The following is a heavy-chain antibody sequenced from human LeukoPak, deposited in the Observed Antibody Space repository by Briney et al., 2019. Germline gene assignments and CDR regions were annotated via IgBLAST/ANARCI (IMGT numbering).Heavy chain of an antibody. CDR2: IYWDEDI. Sequence: SGPTLVNPTQTLTLTCTFSGFSLSTRDVGVGWIRQSPGKALEWLALIYWDEDIRYSPSLRSRLTITKDTSKNQVVLTMTNMDPVDTGTYYCAVGTSRSGMDAWGQGTTVTVSS. V-gene: IGHV2-5*02. CDR1: GFSLSTRDVG. D-gene: IGHD3-10*01. J-gene: IGHJ6*02. CDR3: AVGTSRSGMDA.